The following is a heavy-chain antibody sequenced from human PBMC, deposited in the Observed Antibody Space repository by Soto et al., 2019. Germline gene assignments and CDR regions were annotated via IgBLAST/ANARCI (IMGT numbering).Heavy chain of an antibody. CDR1: GFTLSSYA. CDR2: ISYDGSNK. Sequence: QVQLVESGGGVVQPGRSLRLSCAASGFTLSSYAMHWVRQAPGKGLEWVAVISYDGSNKYYADSVKGRFTISRDNSKNTLYLQMNSLRAEDTAVYYCARDLGDDWYFDLWGRGTLVTVSS. V-gene: IGHV3-30-3*01. J-gene: IGHJ2*01. CDR3: ARDLGDDWYFDL.